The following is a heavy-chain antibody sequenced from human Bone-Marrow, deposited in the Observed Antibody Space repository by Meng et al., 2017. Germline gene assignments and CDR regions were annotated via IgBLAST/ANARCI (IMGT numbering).Heavy chain of an antibody. J-gene: IGHJ4*02. CDR3: ARLGSSFDY. CDR1: GGTFSSYA. D-gene: IGHD2-2*01. CDR2: INAGNGNT. V-gene: IGHV1-3*01. Sequence: QVQLVQSGAEVTKPGSSVKVSCKASGGTFSSYAISWVRQAPGQGLEWMGWINAGNGNTKYSQKFQGRVTITRDTSASTAHMELSSLRSEDTAVYYCARLGSSFDYWGQGTLVTVSS.